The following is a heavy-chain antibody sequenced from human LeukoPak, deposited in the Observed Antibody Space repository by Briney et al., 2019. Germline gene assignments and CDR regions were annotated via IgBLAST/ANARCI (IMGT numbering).Heavy chain of an antibody. V-gene: IGHV4-31*03. CDR3: ARGVVAAAPDAFDI. CDR1: GGSISSGGYY. D-gene: IGHD2-15*01. J-gene: IGHJ3*02. CDR2: IYYSGST. Sequence: SETLSLTCTVSGGSISSGGYYWSWIRQHPGKSLEWIGYIYYSGSTYYNPSLKSRVTISVDTSKNQFSLKLSSVTAADTAVYYCARGVVAAAPDAFDIWGQGTMVTVSS.